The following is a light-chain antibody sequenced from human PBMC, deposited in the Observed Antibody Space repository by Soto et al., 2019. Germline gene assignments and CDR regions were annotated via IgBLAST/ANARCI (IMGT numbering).Light chain of an antibody. CDR1: QSVSRY. Sequence: EIVLTQSPATLSLSPGERATLSCRASQSVSRYLVWFQQKPGQAPRLLIYDTSNRATGIPARFSGSGSGTDFTLTISSLEPEDFAIYYCQQRSNRPLTFGQGTRLEIK. CDR2: DTS. J-gene: IGKJ5*01. CDR3: QQRSNRPLT. V-gene: IGKV3-11*01.